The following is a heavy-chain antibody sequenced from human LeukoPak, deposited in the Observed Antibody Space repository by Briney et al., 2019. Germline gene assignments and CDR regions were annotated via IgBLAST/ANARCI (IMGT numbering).Heavy chain of an antibody. V-gene: IGHV3-23*01. CDR3: AKGGGLWFRESPYGMDV. J-gene: IGHJ6*02. CDR1: GFTFSSYA. CDR2: ISGSGGST. D-gene: IGHD3-10*01. Sequence: GGSLRLSCAASGFTFSSYAMSWVRQAPGKGLEWVSAISGSGGSTYYADSVKGRFTISRDNSKNTLYLQMNGLRAEDTAVYYCAKGGGLWFRESPYGMDVWGQGTTVTVSS.